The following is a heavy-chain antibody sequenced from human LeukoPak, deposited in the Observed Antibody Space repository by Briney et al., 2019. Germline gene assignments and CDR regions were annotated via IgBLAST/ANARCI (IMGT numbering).Heavy chain of an antibody. V-gene: IGHV4-39*01. Sequence: PSETLSLTCTVSGGSISSSSYYWGWIRQPPGKGLEWVGSIYYSGTTYYNPSLKSRVTISVDTSKNQFSLRLSSVTAADTAVYYCARHTGTGYKIRPFDYWGQGTLVTVSS. CDR1: GGSISSSSYY. D-gene: IGHD3/OR15-3a*01. J-gene: IGHJ4*02. CDR3: ARHTGTGYKIRPFDY. CDR2: IYYSGTT.